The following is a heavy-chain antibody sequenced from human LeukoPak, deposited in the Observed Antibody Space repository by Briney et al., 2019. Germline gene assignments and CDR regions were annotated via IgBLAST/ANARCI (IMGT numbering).Heavy chain of an antibody. Sequence: GGSLRLSCAASGFTFSSYAMSWVRQAPGKGLEWVSAISGSGGSTYYADSVKGRFTISRDNSKNTLYLQMNSLRAEDTAVYYCAKDPRPYCSSTSCHGHWGQGTLVTVSS. CDR1: GFTFSSYA. CDR2: ISGSGGST. D-gene: IGHD2-2*01. V-gene: IGHV3-23*01. J-gene: IGHJ4*02. CDR3: AKDPRPYCSSTSCHGH.